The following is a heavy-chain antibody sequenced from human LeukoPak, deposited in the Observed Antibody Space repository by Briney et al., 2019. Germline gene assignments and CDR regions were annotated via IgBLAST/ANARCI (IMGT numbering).Heavy chain of an antibody. Sequence: SETLSLTCTVSGYSISSGYYWGWIRQPPGRGLEWIGYIYYSGYTNYNPSLKSRVTISVDTSKNRFSLKLTSVTAADTAVYYCARVVASTSIDSWGQGTLVTVSS. J-gene: IGHJ4*02. D-gene: IGHD2-15*01. CDR3: ARVVASTSIDS. V-gene: IGHV4-38-2*02. CDR1: GYSISSGYY. CDR2: IYYSGYT.